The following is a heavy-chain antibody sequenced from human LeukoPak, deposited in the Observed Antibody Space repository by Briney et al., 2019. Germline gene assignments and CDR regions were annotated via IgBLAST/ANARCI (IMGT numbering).Heavy chain of an antibody. CDR2: IYYSGST. CDR3: ARGTWSSSIDY. Sequence: PSETLSLTCTVSGGSISSGDYYWSWIRQPPGKGLEWIGYIYYSGSTYYNPSLKSRLTISGDTSKNQFSLRLSSVTAADTAVYYCARGTWSSSIDYWGQGTLVTVSS. V-gene: IGHV4-30-4*01. D-gene: IGHD6-6*01. CDR1: GGSISSGDYY. J-gene: IGHJ4*02.